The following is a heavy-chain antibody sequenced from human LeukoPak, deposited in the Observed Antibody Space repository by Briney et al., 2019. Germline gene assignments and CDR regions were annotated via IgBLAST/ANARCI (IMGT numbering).Heavy chain of an antibody. D-gene: IGHD5-24*01. CDR2: IFYSGST. CDR3: ATRDGYVAFDI. CDR1: GGSISSGGYH. J-gene: IGHJ3*02. Sequence: SETLSLTCTVSGGSISSGGYHWSWIRQHPGKGLKWIGDIFYSGSTYYNPSLKSRVTISVDTSRKQFSLKLSSVTAADTAVYFCATRDGYVAFDIWGRGTMVTVSS. V-gene: IGHV4-31*03.